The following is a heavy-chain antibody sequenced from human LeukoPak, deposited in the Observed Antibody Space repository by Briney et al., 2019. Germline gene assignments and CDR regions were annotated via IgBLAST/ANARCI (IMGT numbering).Heavy chain of an antibody. CDR3: ARKRRRGYYLNSAFDM. V-gene: IGHV4-61*02. D-gene: IGHD3-3*01. CDR1: GGSISSGSYY. Sequence: PSETLSLTCTVSGGSISSGSYYWSWIRQPAGKGLEWIGRIYISGSTNYNPSLKSRVTISVDTSKNQFSLRVKSVIAADTAIYYCARKRRRGYYLNSAFDMWGQGTMVTVSS. J-gene: IGHJ3*02. CDR2: IYISGST.